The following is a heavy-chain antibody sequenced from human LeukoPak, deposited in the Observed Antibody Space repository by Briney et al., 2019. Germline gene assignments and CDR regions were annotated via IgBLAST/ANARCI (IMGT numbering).Heavy chain of an antibody. Sequence: ASVKVSCKASGYTFTSYDINWVRQATGQGLEWMGWMNPNSGNTGYAQKFQGRVTITRNTSISTAYMELSSLRSEDTAVYYCARARRGVGAEEFAYWGQGTLVTVSS. V-gene: IGHV1-8*03. CDR1: GYTFTSYD. CDR2: MNPNSGNT. D-gene: IGHD1-26*01. CDR3: ARARRGVGAEEFAY. J-gene: IGHJ4*02.